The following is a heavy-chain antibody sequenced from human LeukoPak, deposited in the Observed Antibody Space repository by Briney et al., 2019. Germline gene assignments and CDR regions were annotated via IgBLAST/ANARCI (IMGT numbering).Heavy chain of an antibody. D-gene: IGHD6-19*01. CDR2: ITWNSDNI. V-gene: IGHV3-9*01. CDR1: GFTFDDYA. CDR3: AKDNRRHYTSGPNPDSLH. Sequence: PGGSLRLSCAASGFTFDDYAMHWVRQAPGKGLEWVSGITWNSDNIVYADSVKGRFTISRDNAKNALYLQMNGLRVEDTAFYYCAKDNRRHYTSGPNPDSLHWGQGALVTVSS. J-gene: IGHJ4*02.